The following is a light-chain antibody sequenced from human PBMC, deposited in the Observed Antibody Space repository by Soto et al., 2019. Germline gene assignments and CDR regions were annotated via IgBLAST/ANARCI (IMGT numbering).Light chain of an antibody. CDR2: EVS. J-gene: IGLJ2*01. CDR3: CSYACSTTAV. V-gene: IGLV2-23*02. Sequence: QSALTQPASVSGSPGQSITISCTGTSSDVGSYNLVSGDQQHPGKAPKLMIYEVSKRPSGVSNRLSGSNSGSTASLPISGLQAEDEADYYWCSYACSTTAVFGGGTKLTVL. CDR1: SSDVGSYNL.